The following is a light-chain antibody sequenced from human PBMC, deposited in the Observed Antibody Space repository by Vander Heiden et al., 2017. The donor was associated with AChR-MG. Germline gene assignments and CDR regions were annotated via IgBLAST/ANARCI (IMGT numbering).Light chain of an antibody. CDR1: QSISGN. J-gene: IGKJ5*01. CDR3: QQFNFWPIT. V-gene: IGKV3-15*01. CDR2: GTS. Sequence: EKVVTQAPATLSVSHGERATLSCRASQSISGNLAWYQQKPGQAPRLLIYGTSTRATGVPARFSGSGSGTEFTLTISSLQSEDFAVYHCQQFNFWPITFGQGTRLEIK.